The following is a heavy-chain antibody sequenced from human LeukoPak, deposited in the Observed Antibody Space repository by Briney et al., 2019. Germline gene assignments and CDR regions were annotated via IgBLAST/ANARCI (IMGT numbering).Heavy chain of an antibody. D-gene: IGHD6-19*01. Sequence: SETLSLTCTVSGGSISSYYWSWIRQPPGKGLEWIGYIYYSGSTNYNPSLKSRVTISVDTSKNQFSLKLSSVTAADTAVYYCARLSSGWYIDYWGQGTLVTVSS. J-gene: IGHJ4*02. CDR2: IYYSGST. CDR3: ARLSSGWYIDY. CDR1: GGSISSYY. V-gene: IGHV4-59*08.